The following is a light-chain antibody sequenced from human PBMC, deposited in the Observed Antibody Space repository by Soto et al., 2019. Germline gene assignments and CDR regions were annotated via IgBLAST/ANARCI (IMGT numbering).Light chain of an antibody. CDR3: QQYNNRPRT. CDR1: QSVSSH. CDR2: AAS. V-gene: IGKV3-15*01. Sequence: EIVMTQSPDTLSVSPGERATLSCRARQSVSSHLAWYQQKPRQAPRLLIYAASTRATGIPARFSGSGSGADFTLTISSLQSEDFAVYYCQQYNNRPRTFGQGTKLEIK. J-gene: IGKJ2*01.